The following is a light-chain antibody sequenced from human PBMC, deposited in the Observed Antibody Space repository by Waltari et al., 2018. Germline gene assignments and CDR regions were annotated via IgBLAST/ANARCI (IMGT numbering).Light chain of an antibody. Sequence: DIVMTQSPATLSVSPGERATLSCRASQSVGTNLAWYQQRPGQAPRLLLYGASSRATGIPARFSGSGSGTDFTLTINSLQPEDFARYYCQQTYATPRTFGQGTKVELK. CDR2: GAS. CDR1: QSVGTN. J-gene: IGKJ1*01. CDR3: QQTYATPRT. V-gene: IGKV3-15*01.